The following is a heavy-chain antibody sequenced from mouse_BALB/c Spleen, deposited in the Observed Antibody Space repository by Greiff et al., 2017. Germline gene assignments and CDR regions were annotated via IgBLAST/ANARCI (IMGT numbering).Heavy chain of an antibody. V-gene: IGHV1-7*01. Sequence: VQLQQSGAELAKPGASVKMSCKASGYTFTSYWMHWVKQRPGQGLEWIGYINPSTGYTEYNQKFKDKATLTADKSSSTAYMQLSSLTSEDAAVYYCARFITALGSYFDYWGQGTTLTVSS. CDR3: ARFITALGSYFDY. J-gene: IGHJ2*01. CDR1: GYTFTSYW. CDR2: INPSTGYT. D-gene: IGHD1-1*01.